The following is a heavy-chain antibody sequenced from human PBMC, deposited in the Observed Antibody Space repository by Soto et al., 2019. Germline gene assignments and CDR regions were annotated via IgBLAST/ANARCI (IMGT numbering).Heavy chain of an antibody. CDR1: GFTVSSNY. J-gene: IGHJ6*02. V-gene: IGHV3-53*01. CDR2: IYSGGST. CDR3: ARERITMVRGVIIGYYGMDV. Sequence: PGGSLRLSCAASGFTVSSNYMSWVRQAPGKGLDWVSVIYSGGSTYYADSVKCRFTISRDNSKNTLYLQMNSLRAEDTAVYYCARERITMVRGVIIGYYGMDVWGQGTTVTVSS. D-gene: IGHD3-10*01.